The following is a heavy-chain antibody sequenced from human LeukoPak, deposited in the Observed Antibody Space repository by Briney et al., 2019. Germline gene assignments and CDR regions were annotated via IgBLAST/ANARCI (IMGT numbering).Heavy chain of an antibody. CDR3: AKDMGVAAAGKNFDY. CDR2: ISGSGGST. D-gene: IGHD6-13*01. CDR1: GFTFSSYA. V-gene: IGHV3-23*01. J-gene: IGHJ4*02. Sequence: SLRLSCAASGFTFSSYAMSWVRQAPGKGLEWVSAISGSGGSTYYADSVKGRFTISRDSSKNTLYLQMNSLRAEDTAVYYCAKDMGVAAAGKNFDYWGQGTLVTVSS.